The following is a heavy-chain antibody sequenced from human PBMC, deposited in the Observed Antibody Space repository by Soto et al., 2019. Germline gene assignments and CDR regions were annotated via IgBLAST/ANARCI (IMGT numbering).Heavy chain of an antibody. J-gene: IGHJ5*02. CDR1: GGSISSSSYY. V-gene: IGHV4-39*01. Sequence: SETLSLTCTVSGGSISSSSYYWGWIRQPPGKGLEWIGSIYYSGSTYYNPSLKSRVTISVDTSKNQFSLKLSSVTAADTAVYYCARQTPPPDIVVVPAATNWFDPWGQGTLVTVSS. CDR2: IYYSGST. CDR3: ARQTPPPDIVVVPAATNWFDP. D-gene: IGHD2-2*01.